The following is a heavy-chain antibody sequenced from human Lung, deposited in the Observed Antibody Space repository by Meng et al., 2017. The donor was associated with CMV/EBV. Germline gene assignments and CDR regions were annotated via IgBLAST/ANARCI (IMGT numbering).Heavy chain of an antibody. V-gene: IGHV4-34*01. CDR1: GGSFSGYY. CDR3: ARGKSSGLITPLRGGSRPFDP. CDR2: INHSGST. D-gene: IGHD1-26*01. J-gene: IGHJ5*02. Sequence: SETLSLTCAVYGGSFSGYYWSWIRQPPGKGLEWIGEINHSGSTNYNPSLKSRVTISVDTSKNQFSLKLSSVIAADTAVYYCARGKSSGLITPLRGGSRPFDPWGQGTLVTVSS.